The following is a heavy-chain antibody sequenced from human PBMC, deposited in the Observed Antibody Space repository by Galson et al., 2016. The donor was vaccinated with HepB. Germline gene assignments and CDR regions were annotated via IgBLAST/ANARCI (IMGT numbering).Heavy chain of an antibody. CDR2: ITYDGDST. Sequence: SLRLSCAASGFAFSKFGMHWVRQAPGRGLEWVAVITYDGDSTSYEDAVKGRFTIFRDNSRSTLFLQMNSLTAEDSGVYYCAKDGPGGRDRGYEDGRRDWGQGTLVTVTS. CDR3: AKDGPGGRDRGYEDGRRD. D-gene: IGHD3-22*01. J-gene: IGHJ4*02. CDR1: GFAFSKFG. V-gene: IGHV3-30*18.